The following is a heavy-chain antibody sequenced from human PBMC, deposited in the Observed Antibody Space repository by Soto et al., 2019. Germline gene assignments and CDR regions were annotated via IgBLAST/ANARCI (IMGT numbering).Heavy chain of an antibody. J-gene: IGHJ6*02. CDR1: GGSISSSSYY. Sequence: SETLSLTCTVSGGSISSSSYYWGWIRQPPGKGLEWIGSIYYSGSTYYNPSLKSRVTISVDTSKNQFSLKLSSVTAADTAVYYCASYSSSWYLDYYGMVVWGQGTTVTVSS. V-gene: IGHV4-39*01. CDR2: IYYSGST. D-gene: IGHD6-13*01. CDR3: ASYSSSWYLDYYGMVV.